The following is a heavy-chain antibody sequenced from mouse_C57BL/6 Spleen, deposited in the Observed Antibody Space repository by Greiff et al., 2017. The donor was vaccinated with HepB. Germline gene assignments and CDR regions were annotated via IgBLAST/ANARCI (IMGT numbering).Heavy chain of an antibody. Sequence: EVKLVESGGGLVQPGGSLKLSCAASGFTFSDYYMYWVRQTPEKRLEWVAYISNGGGSTYYPDTVKGRFTISRDNAKNTLYLQMRRLKSADTALYYGARMTTVVGRGAMDYWGQGTSVTVSS. V-gene: IGHV5-12*01. D-gene: IGHD1-1*01. J-gene: IGHJ4*01. CDR2: ISNGGGST. CDR1: GFTFSDYY. CDR3: ARMTTVVGRGAMDY.